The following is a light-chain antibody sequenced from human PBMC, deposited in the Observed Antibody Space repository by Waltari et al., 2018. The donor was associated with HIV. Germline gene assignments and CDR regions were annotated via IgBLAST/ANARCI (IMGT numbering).Light chain of an antibody. CDR1: SLRSYY. CDR3: NSRDSSGNHVV. V-gene: IGLV3-19*01. Sequence: SSELTQDPAVSVALGQTVRITCQGDSLRSYYASWYQQKPGQAPVLVIYGKNNRPSPIPVRFSGSSSGNTASLTITGAQAEDEADYYCNSRDSSGNHVVFGGGTKLTVL. J-gene: IGLJ2*01. CDR2: GKN.